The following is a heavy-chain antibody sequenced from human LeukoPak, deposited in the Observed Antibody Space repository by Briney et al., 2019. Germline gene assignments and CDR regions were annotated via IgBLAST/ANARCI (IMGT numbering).Heavy chain of an antibody. CDR1: GGTFSSYY. V-gene: IGHV4-34*01. Sequence: PSETLSLTCAVSGGTFSSYYWSWIRQPPGKGLEWIWEINHSGSTNYNPSLKTRVTISVDTSKNQFTLKLSSVTAADTAVYYCASFSGADLNYYYYMDVWGKGTTVTVSS. D-gene: IGHD6-19*01. CDR2: INHSGST. CDR3: ASFSGADLNYYYYMDV. J-gene: IGHJ6*03.